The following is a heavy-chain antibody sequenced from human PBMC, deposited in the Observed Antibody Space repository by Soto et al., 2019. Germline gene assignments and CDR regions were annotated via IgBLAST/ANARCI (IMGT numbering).Heavy chain of an antibody. CDR2: IYYDGSNK. J-gene: IGHJ5*02. Sequence: QVQLVESGGGVVQPGRSLRLSCAASGFTFSSYGIHWVRQAPGKGLEWVAVIYYDGSNKYYADSVKGRFTISRDNSKNTLYLQMTSLRADDTAVYYCARGHGVATTMGWFDPWGQGALVTVSP. D-gene: IGHD5-12*01. CDR1: GFTFSSYG. CDR3: ARGHGVATTMGWFDP. V-gene: IGHV3-33*01.